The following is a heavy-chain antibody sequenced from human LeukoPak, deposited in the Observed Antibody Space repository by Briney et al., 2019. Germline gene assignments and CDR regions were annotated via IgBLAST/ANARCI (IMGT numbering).Heavy chain of an antibody. V-gene: IGHV3-30-3*01. CDR2: ISYDGSNK. Sequence: GGSLRLSCAASGFTYSSYAMHWVRQAPGKGLEWVAVISYDGSNKYYADSVKGRFTISRDNSKNTLYLQMNSLSAEDTAVYYCAREIAVAGNFDYWGQGTLVTVSS. D-gene: IGHD6-19*01. CDR3: AREIAVAGNFDY. CDR1: GFTYSSYA. J-gene: IGHJ4*02.